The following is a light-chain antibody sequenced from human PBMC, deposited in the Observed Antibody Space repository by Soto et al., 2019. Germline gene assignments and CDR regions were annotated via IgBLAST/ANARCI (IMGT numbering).Light chain of an antibody. Sequence: QCVLTQPRAVSGSPGQSVTISCTGTSSDVGGYNYVSWYQQHPGKSPKLIIYDVSKRPSGVPDRFSGSKSANTASLTISGLQAEDEAHYYCCSYAGSYTFVFGSGTKVTVL. CDR1: SSDVGGYNY. CDR3: CSYAGSYTFV. CDR2: DVS. J-gene: IGLJ1*01. V-gene: IGLV2-11*01.